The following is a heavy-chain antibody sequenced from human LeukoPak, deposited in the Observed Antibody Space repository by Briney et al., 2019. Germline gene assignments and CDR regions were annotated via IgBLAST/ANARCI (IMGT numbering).Heavy chain of an antibody. V-gene: IGHV4-39*01. D-gene: IGHD6-6*01. CDR3: ARQRGSSSSYNGVDYFDY. Sequence: SETLSLTCTVSGGSISSSSHYWGWIRQPPGKGLERIGSKYYSGSTYYNPSLKSRVTISVDTSKNQFSLKLTSVTAADTALYYCARQRGSSSSYNGVDYFDYWGQGTLVTVSS. CDR1: GGSISSSSHY. J-gene: IGHJ4*02. CDR2: KYYSGST.